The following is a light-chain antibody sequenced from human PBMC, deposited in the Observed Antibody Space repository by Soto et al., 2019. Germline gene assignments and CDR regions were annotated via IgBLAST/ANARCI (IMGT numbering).Light chain of an antibody. Sequence: EIVMTQSPATLSVSPGEGATLSFMASQSVSSKLAWYQQKPGQAPRLLIYGASTRATGIPARLSGSGSGTEFTLIISSLQSEDSAVYYCQQYNSWLWTFGQGTKVDIK. CDR2: GAS. CDR1: QSVSSK. V-gene: IGKV3-15*01. J-gene: IGKJ1*01. CDR3: QQYNSWLWT.